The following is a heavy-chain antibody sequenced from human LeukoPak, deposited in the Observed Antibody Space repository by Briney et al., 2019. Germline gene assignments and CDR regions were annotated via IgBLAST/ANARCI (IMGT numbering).Heavy chain of an antibody. CDR3: ARSQPSPYYYGSGSYYGY. J-gene: IGHJ4*02. CDR2: IYYSGST. Sequence: SETLSLTCTISGGSISSHYWSWIRQPPGKGLEWIGYIYYSGSTNYNPSLKSRVTISVDTSKNQFSLKLSSVTAADTAVYYCARSQPSPYYYGSGSYYGYWGQGTLVTVSS. CDR1: GGSISSHY. V-gene: IGHV4-59*11. D-gene: IGHD3-10*01.